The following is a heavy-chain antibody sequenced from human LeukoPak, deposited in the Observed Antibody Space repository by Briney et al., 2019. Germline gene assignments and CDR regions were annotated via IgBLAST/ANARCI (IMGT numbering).Heavy chain of an antibody. J-gene: IGHJ4*02. D-gene: IGHD2-15*01. V-gene: IGHV4-39*01. CDR2: IYYSGST. Sequence: SETLSLTCTVSGGSISSSSYYWGWIRQPPGKGLEWIGSIYYSGSTYYNPSLKSRVTISVDTSKNQFSLKLSSVTAADTAVYYCPRHRGYCSGGSCYPSLFDYWGQGTLVTVSS. CDR3: PRHRGYCSGGSCYPSLFDY. CDR1: GGSISSSSYY.